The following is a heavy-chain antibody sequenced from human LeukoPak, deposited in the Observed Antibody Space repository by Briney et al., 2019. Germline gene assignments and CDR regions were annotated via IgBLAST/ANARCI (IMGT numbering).Heavy chain of an antibody. D-gene: IGHD6-19*01. V-gene: IGHV3-73*01. Sequence: GGSLRLSCAASGLTFSDSAIHWVRQASGKGLEWVGRIRSKADSYATTYGASVKGRFTISRDDSQNTAYLHMNSLKTEDTAVYYCTREYSSGWPFDYWGQGTLVTVSS. J-gene: IGHJ4*02. CDR1: GLTFSDSA. CDR2: IRSKADSYAT. CDR3: TREYSSGWPFDY.